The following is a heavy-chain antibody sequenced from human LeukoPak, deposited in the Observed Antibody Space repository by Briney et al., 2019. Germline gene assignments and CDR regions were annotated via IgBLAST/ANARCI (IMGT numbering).Heavy chain of an antibody. D-gene: IGHD3-3*01. CDR2: INHSGST. CDR3: ARDSSDFWSGHFDY. CDR1: GGSFSGYY. J-gene: IGHJ4*02. Sequence: SETLSLTCAVYGGSFSGYYWSWIRQPPGKGLEWIGEINHSGSTNYNPSLKSRVTMSVDTSRNQFSLRLTSVTAADTALYYCARDSSDFWSGHFDYWGQGTLVTVSS. V-gene: IGHV4-34*01.